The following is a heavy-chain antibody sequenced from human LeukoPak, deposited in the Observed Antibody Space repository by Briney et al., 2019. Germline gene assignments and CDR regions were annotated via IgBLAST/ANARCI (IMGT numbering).Heavy chain of an antibody. CDR3: VRDFNWAFDY. CDR1: GDSVSSKSVS. CDR2: TRYRSTWNT. Sequence: SRTLSLTCAISGDSVSSKSVSWNWVRQSPSRGLEYLGRTRYRSTWNTFYSLSVQGRITINADTSRNQVSLLLNSVTPEDTALYYCVRDFNWAFDYWGQGTLVTVSS. D-gene: IGHD7-27*01. J-gene: IGHJ4*02. V-gene: IGHV6-1*01.